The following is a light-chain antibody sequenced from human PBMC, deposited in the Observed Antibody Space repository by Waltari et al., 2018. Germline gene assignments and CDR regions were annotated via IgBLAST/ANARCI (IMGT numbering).Light chain of an antibody. CDR2: VNSDGTH. CDR1: SGPSSNI. CDR3: QTGGHGTWV. J-gene: IGLJ3*02. V-gene: IGLV4-69*01. Sequence: LVLTQSPSASASLGASIKLTCTLSSGPSSNIIAWLQQQPERGPRYLMKVNSDGTHSKGDDIPDRFSGSSSGAERYLTISSLQSEDEADYYCQTGGHGTWVFGGGTKVTVL.